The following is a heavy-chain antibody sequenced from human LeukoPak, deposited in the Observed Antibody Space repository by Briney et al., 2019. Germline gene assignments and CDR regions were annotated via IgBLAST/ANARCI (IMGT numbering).Heavy chain of an antibody. V-gene: IGHV3-11*04. CDR3: ARETYYYDSSGYLDY. J-gene: IGHJ4*02. CDR1: GFTFSDYY. Sequence: GGSLRLSCAASGFTFSDYYMSWIRQAPGKGLEWVSYISSSGSPINYADSVKGRFTISRDNARNSLYLQMNSLRAEDTAVYFCARETYYYDSSGYLDYWGQGTLVTVSS. CDR2: ISSSGSPI. D-gene: IGHD3-22*01.